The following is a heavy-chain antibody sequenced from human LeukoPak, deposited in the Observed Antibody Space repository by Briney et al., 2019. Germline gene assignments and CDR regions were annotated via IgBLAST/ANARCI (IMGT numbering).Heavy chain of an antibody. CDR3: ANIPNSFGPDY. D-gene: IGHD3-16*01. V-gene: IGHV3-30*02. CDR1: GFSFSSYG. J-gene: IGHJ4*02. CDR2: IPRDGSYE. Sequence: GGSLRLSCAASGFSFSSYGMHWVRQAPGRGLEWVTFIPRDGSYEKYADSVKGRFAISRDNSKNMLYLQMNSLRAEDTAVYYCANIPNSFGPDYWGQGSLVTVSS.